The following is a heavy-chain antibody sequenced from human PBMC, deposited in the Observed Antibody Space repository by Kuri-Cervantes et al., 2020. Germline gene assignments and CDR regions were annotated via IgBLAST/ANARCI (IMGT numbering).Heavy chain of an antibody. CDR2: IGTAGDT. V-gene: IGHV3-13*01. CDR1: GFTFSSYD. J-gene: IGHJ6*02. CDR3: ARDAHGMDV. Sequence: GESLKISCAASGFTFSSYDMHWVRQATGKGLEWVSAIGTAGDTYYPGSVKGRFTISRENAKNSLYLQMNSLRAGDTAVYYCARDAHGMDVWGQGTTVTVSS.